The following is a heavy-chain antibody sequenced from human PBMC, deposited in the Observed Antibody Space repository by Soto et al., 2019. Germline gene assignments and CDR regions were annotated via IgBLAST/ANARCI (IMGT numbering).Heavy chain of an antibody. CDR2: IIPILGIA. V-gene: IGHV1-69*02. D-gene: IGHD2-2*01. CDR1: GGTFSSYT. CDR3: ARYERYCSSTSCATNWFDP. J-gene: IGHJ5*02. Sequence: SVKVSCKASGGTFSSYTISWVRQAPGQGLEWMGRIIPILGIANYAQKFQGRVTITADKSTSTAYMELSSLRSEDTAVYYCARYERYCSSTSCATNWFDPWGQGTLVTVSS.